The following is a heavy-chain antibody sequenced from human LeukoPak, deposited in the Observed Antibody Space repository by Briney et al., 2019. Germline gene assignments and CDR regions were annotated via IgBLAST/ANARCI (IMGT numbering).Heavy chain of an antibody. Sequence: PSETLSLTCSVSGDSINSGDYHWGWIRQPPGKGLEWIGSVYYNGNRYYKLSLKSRVTMSIDTSKNQFSLKLSSVTAADTAVYYCARGLIVVVVADTSQWFDPWGQGTLVTVSS. V-gene: IGHV4-39*07. CDR1: GDSINSGDYH. CDR2: VYYNGNR. J-gene: IGHJ5*02. CDR3: ARGLIVVVVADTSQWFDP. D-gene: IGHD2-15*01.